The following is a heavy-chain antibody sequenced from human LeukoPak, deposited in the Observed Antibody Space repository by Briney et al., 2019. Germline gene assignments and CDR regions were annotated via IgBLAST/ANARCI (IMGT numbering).Heavy chain of an antibody. D-gene: IGHD4-17*01. CDR3: ARGTRDYGGYYY. Sequence: PSETLSLTCAVYGGSFSGYYWSWIRQPPGKGLEWIGEINHSGSTNYNPSLKSRVTISVDTSKNQFSLKLSSVTAADTAVYYCARGTRDYGGYYYWGQGTLVTVSS. CDR1: GGSFSGYY. V-gene: IGHV4-34*01. J-gene: IGHJ4*02. CDR2: INHSGST.